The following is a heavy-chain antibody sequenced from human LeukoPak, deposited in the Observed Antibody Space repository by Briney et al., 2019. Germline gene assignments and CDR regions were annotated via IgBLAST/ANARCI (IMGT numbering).Heavy chain of an antibody. J-gene: IGHJ4*02. V-gene: IGHV3-74*01. CDR2: ISSDGSST. D-gene: IGHD2-2*01. CDR1: GFTFSSYW. Sequence: GGSLRPSCAASGFTFSSYWIHWVRHAPGKGLVWVSHISSDGSSTSYADSVKGRFTISRDNAKNTLYLQMNSLRAEDTAVYYCAIALPPSISTPWKWGQGTPVTVSS. CDR3: AIALPPSISTPWK.